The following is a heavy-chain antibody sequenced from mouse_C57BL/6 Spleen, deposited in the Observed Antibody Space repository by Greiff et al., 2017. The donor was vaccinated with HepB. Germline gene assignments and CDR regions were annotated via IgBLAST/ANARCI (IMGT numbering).Heavy chain of an antibody. CDR1: GYAFSSSW. J-gene: IGHJ2*01. Sequence: QVQLQQSGPELVKPGASVKISCKASGYAFSSSWMNWVKQRPGKGLEWIGRIYPGDGDTNYNGKFKGKATLTADKSSSTAYMQLSSLTSEDSAVYFCARGSTTVDYFDYWGQGTTLTVSS. CDR3: ARGSTTVDYFDY. V-gene: IGHV1-82*01. CDR2: IYPGDGDT. D-gene: IGHD1-1*01.